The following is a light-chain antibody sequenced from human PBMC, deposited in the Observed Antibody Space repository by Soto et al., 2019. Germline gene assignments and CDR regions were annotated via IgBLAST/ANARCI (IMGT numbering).Light chain of an antibody. CDR2: EDN. J-gene: IGLJ3*02. CDR1: SGSIASNY. CDR3: QSYDISNWV. V-gene: IGLV6-57*04. Sequence: NFLLTQPHSVSESPGKTVTISCTRSSGSIASNYVQWYHQRPGSAPTIVMYEDNQRPSGVPDRFSGSIDRSSNSASLTISGLKTEDEGDFYCQSYDISNWVFGGGTMLTVL.